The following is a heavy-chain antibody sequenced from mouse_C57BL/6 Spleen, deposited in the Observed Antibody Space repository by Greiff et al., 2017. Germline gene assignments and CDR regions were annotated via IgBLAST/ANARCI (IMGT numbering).Heavy chain of an antibody. CDR2: IYPRSGNT. D-gene: IGHD1-1*01. J-gene: IGHJ4*01. CDR3: ASPLCYGSSYVAMDY. CDR1: GYTFTSYG. Sequence: QVQLQQSGAELARPGASVKMSCKASGYTFTSYGISWVKQRTGQGLEWIGEIYPRSGNTYYNEKFKGKATLTADKSSSTAYMELRSLTSEASAVYFCASPLCYGSSYVAMDYWGQGTSVTVSS. V-gene: IGHV1-81*01.